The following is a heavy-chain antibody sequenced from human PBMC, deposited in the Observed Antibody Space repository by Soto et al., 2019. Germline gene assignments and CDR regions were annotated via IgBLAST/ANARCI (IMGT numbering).Heavy chain of an antibody. CDR1: GGTFSSYI. CDR2: IIPILGIA. D-gene: IGHD3-9*01. CDR3: ARLRYFAPFDY. Sequence: QVQLVQSGAEVKKPGSSVKVSCKASGGTFSSYIISWVRQAPGQGLEWMGRIIPILGIANYAQKFQGRVTITADKSTSTAYMELSSLRSEDTAVYYCARLRYFAPFDYWGQGTLVTVSS. V-gene: IGHV1-69*02. J-gene: IGHJ4*02.